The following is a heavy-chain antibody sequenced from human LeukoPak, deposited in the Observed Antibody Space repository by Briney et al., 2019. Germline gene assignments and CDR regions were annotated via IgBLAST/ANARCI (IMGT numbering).Heavy chain of an antibody. CDR2: ISYDGSNK. V-gene: IGHV3-30*03. CDR1: GFTFSSYG. J-gene: IGHJ4*02. Sequence: GGSLRLSCAASGFTFSSYGMHWVRQAPGKGLEWVAVISYDGSNKYYADSVKGRFTISRDNSKNTLYLQMNSLRAEDAAVYYCARGAYYYEDWGQGTLVTVSS. D-gene: IGHD3-22*01. CDR3: ARGAYYYED.